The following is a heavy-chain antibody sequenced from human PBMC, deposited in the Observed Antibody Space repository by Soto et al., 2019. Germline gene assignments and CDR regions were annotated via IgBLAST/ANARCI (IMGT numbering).Heavy chain of an antibody. Sequence: QVQLVQSGAEVKKPGASVKVSCKASGYTFTSYGISWVRQAPGQGLEWMGWISAYNGNTNYAQKLQGRVTMTTDTSPSTAYMELRSLRSDDTAVYYCARGRYCSGGSCYPPWYFDLWGRGTLVTVSS. CDR1: GYTFTSYG. D-gene: IGHD2-15*01. V-gene: IGHV1-18*01. CDR2: ISAYNGNT. J-gene: IGHJ2*01. CDR3: ARGRYCSGGSCYPPWYFDL.